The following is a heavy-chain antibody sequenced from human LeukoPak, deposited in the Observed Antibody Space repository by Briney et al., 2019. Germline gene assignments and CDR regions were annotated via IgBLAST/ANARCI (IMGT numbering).Heavy chain of an antibody. CDR3: AKYRGFGDSYDS. V-gene: IGHV3-23*01. D-gene: IGHD3-10*01. CDR2: IGGSGGNI. Sequence: PGGSLRLSCAASGFTFSSYAMSWVRQAPGKGLEWVSSIGGSGGNIYYADSVKGRSAISRDTSKNTLYLQMNSLRAEDTAVYYCAKYRGFGDSYDSWGQGTLVTVSS. J-gene: IGHJ4*02. CDR1: GFTFSSYA.